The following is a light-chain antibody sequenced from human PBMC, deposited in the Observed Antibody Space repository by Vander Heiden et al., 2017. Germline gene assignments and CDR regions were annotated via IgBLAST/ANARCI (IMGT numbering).Light chain of an antibody. Sequence: QSALTQPASVSGSLGQSITISCAGPSSDFGGYDSVYWYQQHPGKAPKLMIYDVTYRPSGVSIRFSGSKSGNTASLTISGLQAEDESDYYCSSYTTSGTRVFGTGTNVTVL. CDR2: DVT. V-gene: IGLV2-14*03. J-gene: IGLJ1*01. CDR1: SSDFGGYDS. CDR3: SSYTTSGTRV.